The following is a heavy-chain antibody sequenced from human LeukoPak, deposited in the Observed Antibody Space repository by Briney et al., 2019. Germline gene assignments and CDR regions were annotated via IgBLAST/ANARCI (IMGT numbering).Heavy chain of an antibody. Sequence: GGSLRLSCAAPGFTFADYAMHWVRQAPGKGLEWVSGISWNSGSIGYADSVKGRFTISRDNAKNSLYLQMNSLRAEDMALYYCATRNGYWGQGTLVTVSS. CDR3: ATRNGY. V-gene: IGHV3-9*03. CDR1: GFTFADYA. J-gene: IGHJ4*02. CDR2: ISWNSGSI. D-gene: IGHD1-14*01.